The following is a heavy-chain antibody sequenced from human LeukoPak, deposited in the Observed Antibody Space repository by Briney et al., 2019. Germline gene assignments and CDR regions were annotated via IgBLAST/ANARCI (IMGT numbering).Heavy chain of an antibody. CDR2: INPNSGGT. CDR1: GYTFTGYY. CDR3: ARNPSSGWYEDY. J-gene: IGHJ4*02. Sequence: ASAKVSCKASGYTFTGYYMHWVRQAPGQGLEWMGWINPNSGGTNYAQKFQGRVTMTRDTSISTAYMELSRLRSDDSAVYYCARNPSSGWYEDYWGQGTLVTVSS. D-gene: IGHD6-19*01. V-gene: IGHV1-2*02.